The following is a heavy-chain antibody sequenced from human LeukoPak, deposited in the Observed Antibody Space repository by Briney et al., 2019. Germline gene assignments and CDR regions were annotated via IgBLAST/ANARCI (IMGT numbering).Heavy chain of an antibody. CDR1: GFTFSESW. J-gene: IGHJ4*02. Sequence: GGSLRLSCVVSGFTFSESWTIWVCQAPGKGLGWVASLNLDGSDKYYVDSVKGRFTISRDNAKNSLYLQMDSLRVEDTAVYYCAKGKRYPDYWGQGTLVTVSS. CDR2: LNLDGSDK. D-gene: IGHD1-1*01. CDR3: AKGKRYPDY. V-gene: IGHV3-7*03.